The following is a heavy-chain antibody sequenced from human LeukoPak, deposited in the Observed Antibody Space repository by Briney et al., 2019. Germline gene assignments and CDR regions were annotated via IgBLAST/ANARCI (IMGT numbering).Heavy chain of an antibody. V-gene: IGHV3-23*01. D-gene: IGHD6-19*01. CDR1: GFTFSSYA. Sequence: QPGGSLRLSCAASGFTFSSYAMSWVRQAPGKGLEWVSAISGSGGSTYYADSVKGRFTISRDNSKNTLYLQMNSLRAEDTAVYYCARDLKSSGWLGWFDPWGQGTLVTVSS. CDR3: ARDLKSSGWLGWFDP. J-gene: IGHJ5*02. CDR2: ISGSGGST.